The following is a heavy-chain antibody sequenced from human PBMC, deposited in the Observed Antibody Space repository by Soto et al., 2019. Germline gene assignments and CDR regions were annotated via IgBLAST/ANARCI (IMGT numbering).Heavy chain of an antibody. Sequence: QVQLQESGPGLVKPSQTLSLTCTVSGGSITSGGHYWSWIRQDPGKGLEWIGYIFYSGTTYYNPSHRSRVTMSVHTSKTQFSLTVTSVTAADTAGYFCARAFWTGDSHYGMDVWGQGTTVTVSS. CDR3: ARAFWTGDSHYGMDV. J-gene: IGHJ6*02. CDR1: GGSITSGGHY. D-gene: IGHD3-3*01. V-gene: IGHV4-31*02. CDR2: IFYSGTT.